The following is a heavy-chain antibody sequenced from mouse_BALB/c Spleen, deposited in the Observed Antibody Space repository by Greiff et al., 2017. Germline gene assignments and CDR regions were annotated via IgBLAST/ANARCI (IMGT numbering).Heavy chain of an antibody. V-gene: IGHV5-6-5*01. CDR3: ARKNYGSEYYFDY. Sequence: EVQVVESGGGLVKPGGSLKLSCAASGFTFSSYAMSWVRQTPEKRLEWVASISSGGSTYYPDSVKGRFTISRDNARNILYLQMSSLRSEDTAMYYCARKNYGSEYYFDYWGQGTTLTVSS. CDR1: GFTFSSYA. CDR2: ISSGGST. D-gene: IGHD1-1*01. J-gene: IGHJ2*01.